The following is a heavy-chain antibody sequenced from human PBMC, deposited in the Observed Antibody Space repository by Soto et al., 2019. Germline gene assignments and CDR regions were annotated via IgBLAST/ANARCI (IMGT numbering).Heavy chain of an antibody. CDR3: ARDVGYCISTSCYSWFDP. J-gene: IGHJ5*02. CDR1: GGSISSSSYY. D-gene: IGHD2-2*02. CDR2: NYYSGST. Sequence: PSETLSLTCTVSGGSISSSSYYWGWIRQPPGKGLEWIGSNYYSGSTYYNPSLKNQVNISVDTSKNQFSLKLSSETAADTAVYYCARDVGYCISTSCYSWFDPWGQGTLVTVSS. V-gene: IGHV4-39*02.